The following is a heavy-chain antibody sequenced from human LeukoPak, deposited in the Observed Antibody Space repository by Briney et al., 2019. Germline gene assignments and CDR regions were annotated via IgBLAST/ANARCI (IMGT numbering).Heavy chain of an antibody. CDR2: INPNSGGT. CDR1: GYTFTGYY. CDR3: ARGLGAKASIITFFGY. J-gene: IGHJ4*02. V-gene: IGHV1-2*02. D-gene: IGHD1-26*01. Sequence: ASVKVSCKASGYTFTGYYMHWVRQAPGQGLEWMGWINPNSGGTNYAQKFQGRVTMTRDTSISTACMELSRLRSDDTAVYYCARGLGAKASIITFFGYWGQGTLVTVSS.